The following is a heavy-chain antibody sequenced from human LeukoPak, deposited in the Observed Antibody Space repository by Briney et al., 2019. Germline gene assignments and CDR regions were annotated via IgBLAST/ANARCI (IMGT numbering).Heavy chain of an antibody. CDR3: ATYTRWVAGDV. V-gene: IGHV3-7*01. J-gene: IGHJ6*02. Sequence: GGSLRLSCSASAFTCSKAWRSWVRPAPGKGLEWGANMNGEGSERDYVDSVKGRFTSTRDNARKSLYLQMSSLRAEDTAVYYCATYTRWVAGDVWGQGTSVTVS. CDR2: MNGEGSER. CDR1: AFTCSKAW. D-gene: IGHD3-16*01.